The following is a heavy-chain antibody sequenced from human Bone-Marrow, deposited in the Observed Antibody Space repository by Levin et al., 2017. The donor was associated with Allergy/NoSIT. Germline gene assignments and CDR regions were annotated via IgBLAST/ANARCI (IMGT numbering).Heavy chain of an antibody. J-gene: IGHJ4*02. CDR2: IYHSGGT. Sequence: PGGSLRLSCTVSGGSISSYYWSWIRQPPGKGLEWIGYIYHSGGTNYNPSLKSPVTISLDTTKNQISLKLHPVIAADTAVYYCARGRGSGTYYSKTLDFWGQGTLVTVSS. CDR3: ARGRGSGTYYSKTLDF. CDR1: GGSISSYY. V-gene: IGHV4-59*01. D-gene: IGHD3-10*01.